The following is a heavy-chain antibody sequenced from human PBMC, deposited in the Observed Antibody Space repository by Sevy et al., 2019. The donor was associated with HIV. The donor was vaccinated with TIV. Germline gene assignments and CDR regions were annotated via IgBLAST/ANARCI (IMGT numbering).Heavy chain of an antibody. CDR1: GFTFSSYA. D-gene: IGHD1-26*01. CDR2: ISYDGSNK. J-gene: IGHJ3*02. Sequence: GGSLGLSCAASGFTFSSYAMHWVRQAPGKGLEWVAVISYDGSNKYYADSVKGRFTISRDNSKNTLYLQMNSLRAEDTAVYYCARDFSGGSYYRAPHAFDIWGQGTMVTVSS. V-gene: IGHV3-30-3*01. CDR3: ARDFSGGSYYRAPHAFDI.